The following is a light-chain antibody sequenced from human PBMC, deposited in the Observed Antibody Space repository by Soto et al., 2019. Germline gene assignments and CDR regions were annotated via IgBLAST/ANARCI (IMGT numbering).Light chain of an antibody. CDR1: QAISNH. CDR3: QQCHATPLT. CDR2: GAK. J-gene: IGKJ5*01. Sequence: IQMTQSPSSLSASVGDRVTITCRASQAISNHLNWYQQKPGKAPNLLIFGAKTLQSGVPSRFSGSGYGTDFTLTITTLQPEDVGMYYCQQCHATPLTFGQGTRLEIK. V-gene: IGKV1-39*01.